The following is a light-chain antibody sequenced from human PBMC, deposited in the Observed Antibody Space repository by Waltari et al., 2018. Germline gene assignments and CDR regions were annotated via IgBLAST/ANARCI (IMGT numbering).Light chain of an antibody. Sequence: DIVVTKSPESLAVSLGERATINCKSRKSVLYSSNNKNYLAWYQKKPGQPPKLLIYWASTRESGVPDRFSGSGSGTDFTLTISSLQAEDVAVYYCQQYYSTPYTFGQGTKLEIK. CDR3: QQYYSTPYT. CDR2: WAS. V-gene: IGKV4-1*01. CDR1: KSVLYSSNNKNY. J-gene: IGKJ2*01.